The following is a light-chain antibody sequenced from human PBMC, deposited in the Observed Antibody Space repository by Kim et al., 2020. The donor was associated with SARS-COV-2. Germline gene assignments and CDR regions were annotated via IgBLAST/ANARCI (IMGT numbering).Light chain of an antibody. CDR2: WAS. V-gene: IGKV4-1*01. CDR3: QQYYSTPPA. Sequence: DIVMTQSPDSLAVSLGERATINCKSSQSVLYSSNNNNYLAWYQQKPGQPPKLLIYWASTRESGVPDRFSGSGSGKDFTLTISSLQAEDVAVYFCQQYYSTPPAFGGGTKVDIK. CDR1: QSVLYSSNNNNY. J-gene: IGKJ4*01.